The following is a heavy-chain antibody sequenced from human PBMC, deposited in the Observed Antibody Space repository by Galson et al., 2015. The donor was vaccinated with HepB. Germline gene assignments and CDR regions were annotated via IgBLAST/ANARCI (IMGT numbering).Heavy chain of an antibody. V-gene: IGHV3-21*01. CDR3: ARDMVRGVSIPGIDY. D-gene: IGHD3-10*01. Sequence: SLRLSCAGSGFTFSRHPINWVRQAPGKGLEWVSFISASSSYIYYADSVKGRFIISRDNAKNSTFLQLSSLRVEDTAVYYCARDMVRGVSIPGIDYWGQGTLVIGSS. CDR2: ISASSSYI. J-gene: IGHJ4*02. CDR1: GFTFSRHP.